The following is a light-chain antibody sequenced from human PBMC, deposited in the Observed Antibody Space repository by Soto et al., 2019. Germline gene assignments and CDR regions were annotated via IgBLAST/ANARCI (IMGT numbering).Light chain of an antibody. CDR1: QSISPW. CDR2: TAS. V-gene: IGKV1-5*03. CDR3: QQHNSYPRT. J-gene: IGKJ1*01. Sequence: DIQMTQSPSTLSASVGDRVTITCRASQSISPWLAWYQQKPGKAPKLLIYTASNLERGVPSRFSGSGSGTEFTLTISSLQPDDFATYYCQQHNSYPRTFGQGTKVDIK.